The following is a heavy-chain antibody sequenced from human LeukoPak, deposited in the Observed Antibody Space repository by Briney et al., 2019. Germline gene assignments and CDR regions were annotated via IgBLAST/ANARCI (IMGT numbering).Heavy chain of an antibody. J-gene: IGHJ4*02. CDR2: INPNSGGT. CDR1: GYTFTSYG. D-gene: IGHD3-10*01. Sequence: ASVKVSCKASGYTFTSYGISWVRQAPGQGLEWMGWINPNSGGTNYAQKFQGRVTMTRDTSISTAYMELSRLRSDDTVVYYCASANVLLWFGEFSFDYWGQGTLVTVSS. CDR3: ASANVLLWFGEFSFDY. V-gene: IGHV1-2*02.